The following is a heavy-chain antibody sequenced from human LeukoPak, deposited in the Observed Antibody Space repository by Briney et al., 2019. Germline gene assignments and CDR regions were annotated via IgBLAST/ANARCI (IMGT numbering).Heavy chain of an antibody. CDR3: ASSGSYRFDY. Sequence: QPGGSLRLSCAVSGFTFSSYTMNWVRQAPGKGLEWVSYISSSSSSVYYADSVKGRFSISRDNAKNSLYLQMNSLRDEDTAVYYCASSGSYRFDYWGQGTLVTVSP. J-gene: IGHJ4*02. D-gene: IGHD1-26*01. CDR2: ISSSSSSV. V-gene: IGHV3-48*02. CDR1: GFTFSSYT.